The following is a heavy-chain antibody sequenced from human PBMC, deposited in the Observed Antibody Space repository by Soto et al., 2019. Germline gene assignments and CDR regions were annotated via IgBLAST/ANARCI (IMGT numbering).Heavy chain of an antibody. CDR2: IFYSGST. J-gene: IGHJ4*02. CDR1: GGSISSSRSY. V-gene: IGHV4-39*07. Sequence: PSETLSLTCNVSGGSISSSRSYWAWIRQPPGKGLEWIANIFYSGSTYYNPSLASRVTISVDTSKNQFSLKLSSVTAADTAVYYCARNSDYGSXTQYPEQSKYYFYYWGQGTLVTVSS. D-gene: IGHD3-10*01. CDR3: ARNSDYGSXTQYPEQSKYYFYY.